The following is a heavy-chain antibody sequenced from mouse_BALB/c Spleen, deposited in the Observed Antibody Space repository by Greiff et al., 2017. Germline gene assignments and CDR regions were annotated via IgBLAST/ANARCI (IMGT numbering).Heavy chain of an antibody. CDR2: IDPANGNT. J-gene: IGHJ4*01. Sequence: EVQLQESGAELVKPGASVKLSCTASGFNIKDTYMHWVKQRPEQGLEWIGRIDPANGNTKYDPKFQGKATITADTSSNTAYLQLSSLTSEDTAVYYCARWYDYYYYAMDYWGQGTSVTVSS. V-gene: IGHV14-3*02. CDR1: GFNIKDTY. CDR3: ARWYDYYYYAMDY. D-gene: IGHD2-4*01.